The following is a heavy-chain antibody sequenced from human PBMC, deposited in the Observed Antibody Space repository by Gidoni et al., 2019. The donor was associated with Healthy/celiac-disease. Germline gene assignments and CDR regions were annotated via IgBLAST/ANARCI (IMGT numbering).Heavy chain of an antibody. CDR1: GGTFSSYT. CDR3: ARDTYYYDSSGYLGY. D-gene: IGHD3-22*01. CDR2: IIPILGIA. V-gene: IGHV1-69*08. J-gene: IGHJ4*02. Sequence: QVQLVQSGAEVKKPGSSVKVSCKASGGTFSSYTISWVRQAPGQGFEWMGRIIPILGIANYAQKFQGRVTITADKSTSTAYMELSSLRSEDTAVYYCARDTYYYDSSGYLGYWGQGTLVTVSS.